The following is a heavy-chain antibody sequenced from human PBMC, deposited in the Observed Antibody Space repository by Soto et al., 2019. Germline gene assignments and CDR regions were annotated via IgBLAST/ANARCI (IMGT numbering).Heavy chain of an antibody. D-gene: IGHD6-6*01. CDR3: ARGGSSSDNGMDV. J-gene: IGHJ6*02. CDR2: ISSRSYTI. CDR1: GFTFSTYS. Sequence: EVKLVESGGDLVQPGGSLRLSCAASGFTFSTYSMNWVRQARGKGLEWVSYISSRSYTIYYVDSVKGRFTISRDHAKNSLYLQMNSLRDEDTAVYYCARGGSSSDNGMDVWGQGTTVTVS. V-gene: IGHV3-48*02.